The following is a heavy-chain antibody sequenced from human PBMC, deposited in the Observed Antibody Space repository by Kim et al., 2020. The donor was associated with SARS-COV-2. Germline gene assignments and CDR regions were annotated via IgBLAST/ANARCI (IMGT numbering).Heavy chain of an antibody. D-gene: IGHD3-10*01. V-gene: IGHV4-4*07. CDR3: ARGFAY. Sequence: IDTSGGTTATPSRKSRVPITVDTSKNQFSLKLSSGTAADTAVYYCARGFAYWGQGTLVTVSS. CDR2: IDTSGGT. J-gene: IGHJ4*02.